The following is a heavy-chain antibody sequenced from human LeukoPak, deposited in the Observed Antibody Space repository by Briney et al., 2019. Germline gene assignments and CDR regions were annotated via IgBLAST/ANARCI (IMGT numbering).Heavy chain of an antibody. CDR3: AREGGPGGDYGSIDS. D-gene: IGHD4-17*01. V-gene: IGHV4-4*07. CDR2: MYTSGST. J-gene: IGHJ4*02. Sequence: SETLSLACSVSGGSISSYYWSWIRQPAGKQPEWIGRMYTSGSTYYNPSLKSRVTMSADTSKNQFSLKLTSVTAADTSVYYCAREGGPGGDYGSIDSWGQGTLVTVSS. CDR1: GGSISSYY.